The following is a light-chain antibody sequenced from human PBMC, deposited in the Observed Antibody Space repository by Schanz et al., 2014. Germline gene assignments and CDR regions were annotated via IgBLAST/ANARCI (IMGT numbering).Light chain of an antibody. CDR1: SSDVARYNF. Sequence: QSALTQPASVSGSPGQSITISCTGTSSDVARYNFVSWYQQHPGKAPKLMIYDVSIRPSGVTDRFSGSKSGNTASLTISGLQAEDEADYYCSSYASTITWVFGGGTKLTVL. CDR2: DVS. CDR3: SSYASTITWV. V-gene: IGLV2-14*03. J-gene: IGLJ3*02.